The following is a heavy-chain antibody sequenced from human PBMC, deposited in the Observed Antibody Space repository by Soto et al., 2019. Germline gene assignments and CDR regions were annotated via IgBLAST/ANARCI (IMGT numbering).Heavy chain of an antibody. V-gene: IGHV4-34*01. Sequence: PSETLSLTCAVYVGSFSGYYWSWIRQSPGKGLEWIGEINHSGSTNYNPSLKSRVTISVDTSKNQFSLKLNSVTAADTAVYYCARQRQAYNWLDPWGQGSPVTVSS. CDR2: INHSGST. J-gene: IGHJ5*02. CDR1: VGSFSGYY. CDR3: ARQRQAYNWLDP.